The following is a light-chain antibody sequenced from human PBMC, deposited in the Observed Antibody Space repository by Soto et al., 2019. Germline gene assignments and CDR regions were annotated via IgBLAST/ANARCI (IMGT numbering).Light chain of an antibody. CDR1: SSDVGSYNR. CDR3: ASFTTSNTYV. Sequence: QSALTQPPSVSGSPGQSVTISCTGTSSDVGSYNRVSWYQQPPGTAPKVMIYEVGSRPSGVSHRFSGSRSRSTVSLTISGLQAEDEGDYYCASFTTSNTYVFGTGTKVTVL. J-gene: IGLJ1*01. CDR2: EVG. V-gene: IGLV2-18*02.